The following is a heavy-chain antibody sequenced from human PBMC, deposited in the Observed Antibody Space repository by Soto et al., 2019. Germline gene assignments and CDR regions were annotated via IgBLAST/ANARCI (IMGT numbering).Heavy chain of an antibody. CDR1: GFTFGDYA. Sequence: GGSLRLSCTASGFTFGDYAMSWFRQAPGKGLEWVSYISSSSSTIYYADSVKGRFTISRDNAKNSLYLQMNSLRDEDTAVYYCARGLQVSDAFDIWGQGTMVTVSS. J-gene: IGHJ3*02. CDR3: ARGLQVSDAFDI. D-gene: IGHD4-4*01. CDR2: ISSSSSTI. V-gene: IGHV3-48*02.